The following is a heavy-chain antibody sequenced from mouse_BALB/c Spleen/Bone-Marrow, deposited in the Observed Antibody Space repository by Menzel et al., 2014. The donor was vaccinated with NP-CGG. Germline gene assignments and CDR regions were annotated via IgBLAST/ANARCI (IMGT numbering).Heavy chain of an antibody. CDR3: AAGYYGNSGWFAY. J-gene: IGHJ3*01. CDR2: INPSSGYT. V-gene: IGHV1-4*01. CDR1: GYTFTSYT. D-gene: IGHD2-1*01. Sequence: VQLQQSGAELARPGASVKTSCKASGYTFTSYTMHWVKQRPGQGLEWIGYINPSSGYTNYNQKFKDKATLTADKSSSTAYMQLSSLTSGDSAVYYCAAGYYGNSGWFAYWGQGTLVTVSA.